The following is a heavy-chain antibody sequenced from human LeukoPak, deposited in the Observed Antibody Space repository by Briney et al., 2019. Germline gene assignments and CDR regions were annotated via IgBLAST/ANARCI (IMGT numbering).Heavy chain of an antibody. CDR3: SKGPWDLPHAFDI. V-gene: IGHV3-23*01. Sequence: GGSLRLSCAASGFTFSIYAMSWVRQAPGRGLECVSTMSGSGDITRYADSVKGRFVVSRDNSKHTLYLQMNSLRAEDTAIYYCSKGPWDLPHAFDIWGLGTMVTVSS. J-gene: IGHJ3*02. CDR2: MSGSGDIT. CDR1: GFTFSIYA. D-gene: IGHD1-26*01.